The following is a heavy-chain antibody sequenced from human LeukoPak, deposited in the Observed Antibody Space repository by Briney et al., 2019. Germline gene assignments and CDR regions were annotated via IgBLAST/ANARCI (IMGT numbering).Heavy chain of an antibody. CDR3: ARVVRGAVTSNRFDP. CDR1: GDSIDNSY. CDR2: IASSGTS. J-gene: IGHJ5*02. D-gene: IGHD4-17*01. Sequence: SETLSLTCTVSGDSIDNSYWTWIRQTPGKGLEWIGYIASSGTSNYNPPLESRVTISLGTSKNQFSLKLRSVTAADTAIYYCARVVRGAVTSNRFDPWGQGTLVTVSS. V-gene: IGHV4-59*01.